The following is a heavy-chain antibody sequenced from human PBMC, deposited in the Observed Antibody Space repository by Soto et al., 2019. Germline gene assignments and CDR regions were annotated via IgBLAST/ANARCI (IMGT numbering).Heavy chain of an antibody. J-gene: IGHJ4*02. D-gene: IGHD4-17*01. CDR2: MNAYSGKT. CDR3: VRDRLTVTGTKCFDY. V-gene: IGHV1-18*01. CDR1: GYTYTSYG. Sequence: ASVKVSCKASGYTYTSYGISWVRQAPGQGLEWMGWMNAYSGKTDYAQRFQGRVTMTTDTFTSTAYMDLRSLSSDDTAVYYCVRDRLTVTGTKCFDYWGQGTMVTVSS.